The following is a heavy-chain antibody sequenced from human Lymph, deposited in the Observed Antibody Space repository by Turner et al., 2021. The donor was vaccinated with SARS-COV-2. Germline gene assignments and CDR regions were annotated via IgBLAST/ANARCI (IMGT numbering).Heavy chain of an antibody. V-gene: IGHV4-4*02. CDR1: GGSISSSNW. CDR2: IYHSVNT. J-gene: IGHJ4*02. Sequence: QVQLQESGPGLVKPSGTLSLTCAVSGGSISSSNWWSWVRQPPGKGLEWIGEIYHSVNTNYNPSLKSRVTISVDKSKNQFSLKLSSVTAADTAVYYCATKYCSGGSCSYYDYWGQGTLVTVSS. D-gene: IGHD2-15*01. CDR3: ATKYCSGGSCSYYDY.